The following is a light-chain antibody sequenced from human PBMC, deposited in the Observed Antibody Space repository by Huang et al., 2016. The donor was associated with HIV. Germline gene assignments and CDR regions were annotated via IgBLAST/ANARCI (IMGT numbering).Light chain of an antibody. Sequence: EIVLTQSPATLSLSPGERATLSCRASQSVSRYLAWYQQKPGQAPRLLIYDASNRATGIPARFSGSGSGTDFTLTISSLETEDSAVYYCQRRSNWPPLTFGGGTKVEIK. J-gene: IGKJ4*01. CDR1: QSVSRY. CDR2: DAS. CDR3: QRRSNWPPLT. V-gene: IGKV3-11*01.